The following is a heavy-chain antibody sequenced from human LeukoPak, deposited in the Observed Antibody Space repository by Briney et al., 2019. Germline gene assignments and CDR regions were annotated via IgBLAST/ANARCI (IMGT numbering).Heavy chain of an antibody. Sequence: SETLSLTCTVSGGSISSYYWSWIRQPPGKGLEWIGYIYYSGSTNYNPSLKSRVTISVDTSKNQFSLKLSSVTAADTAVYYCARVTHTAMVRGYYYMDVWGKGTTVTVSS. V-gene: IGHV4-59*13. CDR2: IYYSGST. D-gene: IGHD5-18*01. CDR1: GGSISSYY. CDR3: ARVTHTAMVRGYYYMDV. J-gene: IGHJ6*03.